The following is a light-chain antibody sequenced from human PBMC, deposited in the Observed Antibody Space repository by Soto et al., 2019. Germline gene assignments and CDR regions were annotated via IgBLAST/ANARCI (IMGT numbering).Light chain of an antibody. CDR3: QEYKTWPPIT. V-gene: IGKV3-20*01. CDR1: QSVINSY. J-gene: IGKJ5*01. CDR2: GAY. Sequence: SPRAPFLPPGHRTTHSHSPIQSVINSYLAWYQQKPGQAPRLLLYGAYNRATGIPDRFSGRGSGTDFTLTIRRLEPEDFAVYYCQEYKTWPPITFGQGRRREIK.